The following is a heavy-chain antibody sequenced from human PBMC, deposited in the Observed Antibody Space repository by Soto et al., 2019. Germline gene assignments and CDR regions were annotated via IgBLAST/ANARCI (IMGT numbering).Heavy chain of an antibody. D-gene: IGHD3-10*01. V-gene: IGHV3-30*18. CDR1: GFTFSTYR. J-gene: IGHJ4*02. CDR3: AKASSHYGSGSYYTIDY. CDR2: ISNDGSNR. Sequence: PGGSLRLSCAASGFTFSTYRMHWVRQAPGKGLEWVAVISNDGSNRYYADSVKGRFTISRDYSKNTVYLQMNSLRAEDTAVYHCAKASSHYGSGSYYTIDYWGQGTLVTVS.